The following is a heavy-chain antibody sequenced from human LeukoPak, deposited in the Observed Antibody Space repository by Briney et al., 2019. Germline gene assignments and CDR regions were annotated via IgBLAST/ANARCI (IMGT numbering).Heavy chain of an antibody. CDR3: AKDIVHGYYDSSGYLDY. CDR2: ISYDGSNK. Sequence: GRSLRLSCAASGFTFSSYGMHWVRQAPGKGLEWVAVISYDGSNKYYADSVKGRFTISRDNAKNSLYLQMNSLRAEDTALYYCAKDIVHGYYDSSGYLDYWGQGTLVTVSS. D-gene: IGHD3-22*01. J-gene: IGHJ4*02. V-gene: IGHV3-30*18. CDR1: GFTFSSYG.